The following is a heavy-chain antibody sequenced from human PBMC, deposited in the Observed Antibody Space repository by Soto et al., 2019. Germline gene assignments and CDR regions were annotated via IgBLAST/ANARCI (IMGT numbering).Heavy chain of an antibody. CDR1: GGSISSSSYY. CDR2: IYYSGST. CDR3: ARHASNYGVDY. V-gene: IGHV4-39*01. D-gene: IGHD3-16*01. J-gene: IGHJ4*02. Sequence: SETLSLTCTVSGGSISSSSYYWGWIRHPPGKGLEWIGSIYYSGSTYYNPSLKSRVAIPVDTSKNQFSLKLSSVTAADTAVYYCARHASNYGVDYWGQGTLVTVST.